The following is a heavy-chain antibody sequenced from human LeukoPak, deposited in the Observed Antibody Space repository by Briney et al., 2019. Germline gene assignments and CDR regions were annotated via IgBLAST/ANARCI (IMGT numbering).Heavy chain of an antibody. V-gene: IGHV1-18*01. Sequence: ASVKVSCEASGYTFTSYGIRWVRQAPGQGLEWVGWISPYNGNTNYAQKLQGRVTMTTDTSTSTAYMELRSLRSDDTAVYYCAITYDFWSGYLSYWGQGTLVTVTS. D-gene: IGHD3-3*01. CDR1: GYTFTSYG. CDR3: AITYDFWSGYLSY. J-gene: IGHJ4*02. CDR2: ISPYNGNT.